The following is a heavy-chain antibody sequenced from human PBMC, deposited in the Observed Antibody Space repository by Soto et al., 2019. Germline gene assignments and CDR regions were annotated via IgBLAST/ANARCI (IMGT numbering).Heavy chain of an antibody. CDR3: AKSGLTPTYYDFWSGYYDVESQHKDVENWFDP. J-gene: IGHJ5*02. Sequence: EVQLLESGGGLVQPGGSLRLSCAASGFTFSSYAMSWVRQAPGKGLEWVSAISGSGGSTYYADSVKGRFTISRDNSKNTLYLQMNSLRAEDTAVYYCAKSGLTPTYYDFWSGYYDVESQHKDVENWFDPWGQGTLVTVSS. V-gene: IGHV3-23*01. CDR1: GFTFSSYA. CDR2: ISGSGGST. D-gene: IGHD3-3*01.